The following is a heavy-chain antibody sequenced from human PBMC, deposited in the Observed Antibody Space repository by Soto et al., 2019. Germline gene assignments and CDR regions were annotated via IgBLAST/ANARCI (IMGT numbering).Heavy chain of an antibody. V-gene: IGHV1-69*01. CDR1: GGTFSSYA. Sequence: QVQLVQSGAEVKKPGSSVKVSCKASGGTFSSYAISWLRQAPGQGLECVGGIILMFGTANYAQEFHGRVTNIADESTRPVHMERRSMRSEDTAIYYCARENSDQCYSCGIEVWGQGTTVTASS. J-gene: IGHJ6*02. D-gene: IGHD2-2*02. CDR3: ARENSDQCYSCGIEV. CDR2: IILMFGTA.